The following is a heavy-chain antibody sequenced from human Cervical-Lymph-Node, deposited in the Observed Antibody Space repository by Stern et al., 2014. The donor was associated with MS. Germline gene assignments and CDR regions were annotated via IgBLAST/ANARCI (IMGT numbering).Heavy chain of an antibody. Sequence: VQLQESGPGLVKPSETLSLTCSVSGYSISSGYYWGWIRQPPGKGLEWIGTIFHGGTTSYSPSLKSRVTISVDTSRNQFSLKLSSVTVADTAFYYCGGGYLPSQIVYWGQGPLVTVSS. CDR2: IFHGGTT. CDR3: GGGYLPSQIVY. CDR1: GYSISSGYY. J-gene: IGHJ4*02. D-gene: IGHD3-22*01. V-gene: IGHV4-38-2*02.